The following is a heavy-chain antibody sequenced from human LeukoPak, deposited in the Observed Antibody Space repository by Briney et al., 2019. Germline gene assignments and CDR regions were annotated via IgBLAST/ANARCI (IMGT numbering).Heavy chain of an antibody. CDR2: IYTSGST. CDR1: GGSISSYY. V-gene: IGHV4-4*07. J-gene: IGHJ4*02. D-gene: IGHD2-21*02. CDR3: ARDRCGGDCYASDYFDY. Sequence: PSETLCLTCTVSGGSISSYYWSWIRQPAGKGLEWIGRIYTSGSTNYNPSLKSRVTMSVDTSKNQFSLKLSSVTAADTAVYYCARDRCGGDCYASDYFDYWGQGTLVTVSS.